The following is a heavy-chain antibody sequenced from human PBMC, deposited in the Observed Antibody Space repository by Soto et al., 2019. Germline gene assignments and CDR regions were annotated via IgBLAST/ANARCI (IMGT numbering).Heavy chain of an antibody. CDR1: GFTFSTYG. CDR3: AKRSVTGTYYFDY. V-gene: IGHV3-23*01. Sequence: EVQLLESGGDLVQPGGSLRLSCATSGFTFSTYGMSWVRQAPGKGLEWVASISGGAHSTYYAGSVKGRVTISRDNSKNTLYLQMNSLRAEDTAVYFCAKRSVTGTYYFDYWGQGTLVTVSS. CDR2: ISGGAHST. D-gene: IGHD1-1*01. J-gene: IGHJ4*02.